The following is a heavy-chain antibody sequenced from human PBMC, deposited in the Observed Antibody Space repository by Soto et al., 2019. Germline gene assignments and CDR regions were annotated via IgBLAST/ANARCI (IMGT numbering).Heavy chain of an antibody. J-gene: IGHJ4*02. CDR2: IYWDDDK. Sequence: QITLRESGPTLVQPTQTLTLTCTLSGVSLTTPGVGVGWIRQPPGKALEWLALIYWDDDKRFNPSLKCRLAIPRATSKNQVVMTMNAMAPVATGIYYCAHRQRTVVVGAPFDVWGQGSHVSVSS. D-gene: IGHD2-15*01. CDR3: AHRQRTVVVGAPFDV. V-gene: IGHV2-5*02. CDR1: GVSLTTPGVG.